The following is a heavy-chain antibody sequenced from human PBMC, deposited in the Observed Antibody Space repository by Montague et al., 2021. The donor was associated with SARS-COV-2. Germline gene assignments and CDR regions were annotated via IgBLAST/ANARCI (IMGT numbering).Heavy chain of an antibody. CDR3: ARGPRITMIVVVITDIWFDP. J-gene: IGHJ5*02. CDR1: GGSFSGYY. Sequence: SETLSLTCAVYGGSFSGYYWSWIRQPPGKGLEWIGEINHSGSTNYNPXLKSRVTISVDTSKNQFSLKLSSVTAADTAVYYCARGPRITMIVVVITDIWFDPWGQGTLVTVSS. D-gene: IGHD3-22*01. CDR2: INHSGST. V-gene: IGHV4-34*01.